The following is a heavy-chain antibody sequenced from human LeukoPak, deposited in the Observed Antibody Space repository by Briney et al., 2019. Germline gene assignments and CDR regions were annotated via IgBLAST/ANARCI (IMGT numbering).Heavy chain of an antibody. V-gene: IGHV4-61*01. CDR2: IYYSGST. D-gene: IGHD3-22*01. CDR1: GGSVSNGNYY. CDR3: ARAQYYYDSSGYQGAWFDP. J-gene: IGHJ5*02. Sequence: SETLSLTCTVSGGSVSNGNYYWSWLRQPPGKGLEWIGYIYYSGSTNYNPSLKSRVTISVDTSKNQFSLKLSSVTAADTAVYYCARAQYYYDSSGYQGAWFDPWGQGTLVTVSS.